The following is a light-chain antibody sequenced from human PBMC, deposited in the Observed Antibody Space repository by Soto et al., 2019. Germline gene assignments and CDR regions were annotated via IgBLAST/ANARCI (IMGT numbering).Light chain of an antibody. CDR3: SAYTSRSTLV. V-gene: IGLV2-14*01. CDR2: EVR. CDR1: SRDIGAYNL. Sequence: QSALTQPASVSGSPGQSITISCSGTSRDIGAYNLVSWYQQPPGKAPKLLIYEVRNQPSGISYRFSGSKSGTTDSLTISSLLTEDEDDYYCSAYTSRSTLVFGGGTKLPVL. J-gene: IGLJ2*01.